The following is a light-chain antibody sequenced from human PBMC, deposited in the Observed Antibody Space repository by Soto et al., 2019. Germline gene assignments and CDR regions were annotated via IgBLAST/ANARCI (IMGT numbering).Light chain of an antibody. J-gene: IGLJ3*02. V-gene: IGLV2-14*01. CDR1: SSDIGRYNF. Sequence: QSALTQPASVSGSPGQSITISCTGTSSDIGRYNFVSWYQQHPDKAPKLMIYEVTNRPPGVSDRFSGSKSGKTASPTISGLQAEDEADYYCSSYTSSSTWVFGGGTKLTVL. CDR2: EVT. CDR3: SSYTSSSTWV.